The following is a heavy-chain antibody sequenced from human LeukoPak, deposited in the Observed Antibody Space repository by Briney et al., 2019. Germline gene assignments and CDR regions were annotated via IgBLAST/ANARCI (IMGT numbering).Heavy chain of an antibody. CDR3: AKDVGYDILTGYYSYASDY. V-gene: IGHV3-23*01. J-gene: IGHJ4*02. Sequence: AGGSLILSCAASGFTFNSYAMSWVRQAPGKGLEWVSAISGSGGSTYYADSVKGRFTISRDNSKNTLYLQMNSLRAEDTAVYYCAKDVGYDILTGYYSYASDYWGQGTLVTVSS. CDR1: GFTFNSYA. CDR2: ISGSGGST. D-gene: IGHD3-9*01.